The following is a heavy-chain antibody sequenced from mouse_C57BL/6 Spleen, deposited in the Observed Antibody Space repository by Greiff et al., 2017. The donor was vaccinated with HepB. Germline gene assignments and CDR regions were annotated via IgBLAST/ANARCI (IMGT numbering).Heavy chain of an antibody. V-gene: IGHV1-15*01. CDR3: TRGGYDYYAY. CDR1: GYTFTDYE. Sequence: QVHVKQSGAELVRPGASVTLSCKASGYTFTDYEMHWVKQTPVHGLEWIGAIDPETGGTAYNQKFKGKAILTADKSSSTAYMELRSLTSEDSAVYYCTRGGYDYYAYWGQGTLVTVSA. J-gene: IGHJ3*01. CDR2: IDPETGGT. D-gene: IGHD2-4*01.